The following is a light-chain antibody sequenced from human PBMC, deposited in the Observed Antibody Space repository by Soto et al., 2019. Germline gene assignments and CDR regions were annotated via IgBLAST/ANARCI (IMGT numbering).Light chain of an antibody. Sequence: DIVMTQSPDSLAVSLGERATINCKSSQSVLYSSNNKNYLAWYQQKPGQPPKLLIYWASTRESGVPDRFSGSGSGTDFTITISSPQADDVAVYYCQQYYSTPWTFGQGTKVEIK. CDR3: QQYYSTPWT. CDR1: QSVLYSSNNKNY. J-gene: IGKJ1*01. V-gene: IGKV4-1*01. CDR2: WAS.